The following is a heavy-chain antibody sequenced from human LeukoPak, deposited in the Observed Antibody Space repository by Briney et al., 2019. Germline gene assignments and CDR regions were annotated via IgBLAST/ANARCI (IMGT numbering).Heavy chain of an antibody. D-gene: IGHD2-2*02. V-gene: IGHV1-2*02. Sequence: GASVKVSCKASGYTFTGYYMHWVRQAPGQGLEWMGWINPSSGGTNYAQKFQGRVTMTRDTSISTAYMELSRLRSDDTAVYYCARDSQYCSSTSCYTGWFDPWGQGTLVTVSS. J-gene: IGHJ5*02. CDR1: GYTFTGYY. CDR3: ARDSQYCSSTSCYTGWFDP. CDR2: INPSSGGT.